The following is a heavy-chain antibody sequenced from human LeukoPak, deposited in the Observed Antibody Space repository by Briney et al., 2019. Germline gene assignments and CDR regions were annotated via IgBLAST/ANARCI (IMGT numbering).Heavy chain of an antibody. J-gene: IGHJ3*01. V-gene: IGHV3-53*01. Sequence: GGSLRLSCAASGFTVSSNYMSWVRQAPGKGLEWVSVMYSGGSTYYADSVKGRFTISRDNSKNTLYLQMNSLRAEDTAVYYCAKDWGLLWFGEPSAWGQGTMVTVSS. CDR3: AKDWGLLWFGEPSA. D-gene: IGHD3-10*01. CDR2: MYSGGST. CDR1: GFTVSSNY.